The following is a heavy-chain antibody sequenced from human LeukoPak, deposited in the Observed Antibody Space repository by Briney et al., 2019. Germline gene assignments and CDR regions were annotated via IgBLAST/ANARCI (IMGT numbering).Heavy chain of an antibody. CDR1: GGSISSSIW. Sequence: ASETLSLTCAVSGGSISSSIWWTWVRQPPGKGLEWIAKIYHTGGTKYNPSLKSRVTISVDKSKSQFSLKLSSVTAADTAVYHCARAPTWNYGMDVWGQGTTVTVSS. CDR3: ARAPTWNYGMDV. J-gene: IGHJ6*02. D-gene: IGHD2/OR15-2a*01. CDR2: IYHTGGT. V-gene: IGHV4-4*02.